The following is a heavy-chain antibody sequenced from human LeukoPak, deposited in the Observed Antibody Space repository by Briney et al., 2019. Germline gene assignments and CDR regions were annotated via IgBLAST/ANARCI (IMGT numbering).Heavy chain of an antibody. D-gene: IGHD3-9*01. CDR1: GYTFTGYY. Sequence: ASVKVSCKASGYTFTGYYRHWVRQAPGQGLEGRGWINPNSGGTNYAQKFQGRVTMTRDTSISTAYMELSRLRSDDTAVYYCARGPDILTGYYSWFDPWGQGTLVTVSS. CDR2: INPNSGGT. V-gene: IGHV1-2*02. J-gene: IGHJ5*02. CDR3: ARGPDILTGYYSWFDP.